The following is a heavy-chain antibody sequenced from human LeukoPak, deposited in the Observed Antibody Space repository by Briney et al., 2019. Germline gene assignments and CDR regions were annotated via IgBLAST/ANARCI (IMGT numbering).Heavy chain of an antibody. CDR1: GGSISIYY. V-gene: IGHV4-4*09. CDR3: ARMGYCSGGSCAVDY. Sequence: SETLSLTCTVSGGSISIYYWSWIRQPPGKGLEWIGYIYTSGSTNYNPSLKSRVTISVDTSKNQFSLKLSSVTAADTAVYYCARMGYCSGGSCAVDYWGQGTLVTVSS. D-gene: IGHD2-15*01. CDR2: IYTSGST. J-gene: IGHJ4*02.